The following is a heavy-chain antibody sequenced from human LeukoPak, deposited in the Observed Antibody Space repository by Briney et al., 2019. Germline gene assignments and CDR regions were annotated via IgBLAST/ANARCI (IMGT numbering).Heavy chain of an antibody. CDR1: GFTFSSYT. CDR2: ISGSGDST. J-gene: IGHJ4*02. V-gene: IGHV3-23*01. CDR3: AKMVGSSGWYFDY. D-gene: IGHD6-19*01. Sequence: GGSLRLSCAASGFTFSSYTMNWVRQAPGKGLEWVSGISGSGDSTYYADSVKGRFTLSRDNSKNTIYLQKNSLRAEDTAVYYCAKMVGSSGWYFDYWGQGTLVTVSS.